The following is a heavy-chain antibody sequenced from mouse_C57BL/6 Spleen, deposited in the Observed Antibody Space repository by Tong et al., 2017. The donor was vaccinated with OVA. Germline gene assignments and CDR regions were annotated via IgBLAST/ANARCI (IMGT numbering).Heavy chain of an antibody. CDR2: IYPGNSDT. Sequence: EVQLQESGTVLARPGASVKMSCKTSGYTFTSYWMHWVNQRPGQGLEWIGAIYPGNSDTSYNQKFKGKAKLTAVTSASTAYMELSSLTNEDSAVYYCTREYYGSTSGFAYWGQGTLVTVSA. CDR1: GYTFTSYW. J-gene: IGHJ3*01. V-gene: IGHV1-5*01. CDR3: TREYYGSTSGFAY. D-gene: IGHD1-1*01.